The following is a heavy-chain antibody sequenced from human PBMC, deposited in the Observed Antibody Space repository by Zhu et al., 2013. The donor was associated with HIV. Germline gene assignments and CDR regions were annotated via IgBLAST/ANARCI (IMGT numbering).Heavy chain of an antibody. V-gene: IGHV1-69*12. J-gene: IGHJ4*02. D-gene: IGHD6-6*01. CDR3: ARSNIATRFPDY. CDR1: GGTFSRYA. Sequence: QVHLVQSGAEVKKPGSSVKVSCKASGGTFSRYAISWVRQAPGQGLEWMGGIIPLFGTTNYAQKFRDRVTIIADESTNTAYMELSSLKSEDAAIYFCARSNIATRFPDYWGQGTLLTVSS. CDR2: IIPLFGTT.